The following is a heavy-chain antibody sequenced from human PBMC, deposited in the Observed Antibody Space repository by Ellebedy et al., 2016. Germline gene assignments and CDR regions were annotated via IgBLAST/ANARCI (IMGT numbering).Heavy chain of an antibody. CDR1: GFTFSNAW. CDR2: IKSKADGGTT. J-gene: IGHJ4*02. D-gene: IGHD5-24*01. V-gene: IGHV3-15*07. CDR3: TTDTGTRWLQLEY. Sequence: GGSLRLXCAASGFTFSNAWMNWVRQAPGKGLEWVGRIKSKADGGTTDYSAPVKGRFTISRDDSKNTLFLQMNSLKTEDTAVYYCTTDTGTRWLQLEYWGQGTLVTVSS.